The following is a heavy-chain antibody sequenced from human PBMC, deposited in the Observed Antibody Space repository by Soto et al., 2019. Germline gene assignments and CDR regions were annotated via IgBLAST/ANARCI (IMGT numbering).Heavy chain of an antibody. CDR3: AKDISLARMVAATSAALPPWYGMDV. CDR2: ISWNSGSI. V-gene: IGHV3-9*01. D-gene: IGHD2-15*01. CDR1: GFTFDDYA. J-gene: IGHJ6*02. Sequence: QTGGSLRLSCAASGFTFDDYAMHWVRQAPGKGLEWVSGISWNSGSIGYADSVKGRFTISRDNAKNSLYLQMNSLRAEDTALYYCAKDISLARMVAATSAALPPWYGMDVWGQGTTVTVSS.